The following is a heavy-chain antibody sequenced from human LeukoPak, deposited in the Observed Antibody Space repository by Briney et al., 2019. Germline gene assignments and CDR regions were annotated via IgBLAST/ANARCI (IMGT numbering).Heavy chain of an antibody. V-gene: IGHV1-8*01. D-gene: IGHD3-3*01. CDR3: ASSPPPLYYGSFDY. CDR1: GYTFTSYD. J-gene: IGHJ4*02. Sequence: ASVNVSCKASGYTFTSYDINWVRQATGQGLEWMGWMNPNSGNTGYAQKFQGRVTMTRDMSTTTVYMELSSLRSEDTAVYYCASSPPPLYYGSFDYWGQGTLVTISS. CDR2: MNPNSGNT.